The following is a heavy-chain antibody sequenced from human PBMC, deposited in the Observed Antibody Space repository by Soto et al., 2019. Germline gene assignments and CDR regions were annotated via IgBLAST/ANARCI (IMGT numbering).Heavy chain of an antibody. D-gene: IGHD6-19*01. Sequence: RGGSLRLSCAALGFTFSSYGMHWVRQAPGKGLEWVAVISYDGSNKYYADSVKGRFTISRDNSKNTLYRQMNSLRAEDTAVYYCAKGTVAGTWGPCGYWGQGTLVTVSS. CDR1: GFTFSSYG. J-gene: IGHJ4*02. CDR2: ISYDGSNK. V-gene: IGHV3-30*18. CDR3: AKGTVAGTWGPCGY.